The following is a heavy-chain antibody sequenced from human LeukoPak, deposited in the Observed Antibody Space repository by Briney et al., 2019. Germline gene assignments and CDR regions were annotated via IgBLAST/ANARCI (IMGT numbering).Heavy chain of an antibody. D-gene: IGHD4-23*01. CDR2: IYYSGST. V-gene: IGHV4-59*08. Sequence: SETLSLTCTVSGGSISSYYWSWIRQPPGKGLEWIGYIYYSGSTNYNPSLKSRVTISVDTSKNQFSLKLSSVTAADTAVYYCARLHYGGNYGYYYYYMDVWGKGTTVTISS. CDR1: GGSISSYY. CDR3: ARLHYGGNYGYYYYYMDV. J-gene: IGHJ6*03.